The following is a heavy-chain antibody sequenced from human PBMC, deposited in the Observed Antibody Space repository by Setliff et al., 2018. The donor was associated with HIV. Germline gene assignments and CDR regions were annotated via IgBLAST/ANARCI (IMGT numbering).Heavy chain of an antibody. CDR2: INHSGGT. D-gene: IGHD7-27*01. CDR3: ARGWGHDGFDF. J-gene: IGHJ3*01. V-gene: IGHV4-34*01. Sequence: LSLTCAVYGRSFSGYYWNWIRQSPGKGLEWIGEINHSGGTNYNPSLKSRVTMPIDTSKNQFSLNVSSVTAADTAVYYCARGWGHDGFDFWGQGTMVTVS. CDR1: GRSFSGYY.